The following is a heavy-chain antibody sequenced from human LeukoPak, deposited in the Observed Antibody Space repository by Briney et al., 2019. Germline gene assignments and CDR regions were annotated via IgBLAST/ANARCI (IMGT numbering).Heavy chain of an antibody. V-gene: IGHV3-74*01. D-gene: IGHD6-19*01. CDR3: ARRSGVAVAGAFDY. J-gene: IGHJ4*02. CDR2: ISSDGSRV. CDR1: GFTFSDYW. Sequence: GGSLRLSCAASGFTFSDYWMHWVRQAPGKGLVWVSRISSDGSRVTYADSVKGRFTISRDNAKNTLYLQMNSLRAEDTAVYFCARRSGVAVAGAFDYWGQGTLVTVSS.